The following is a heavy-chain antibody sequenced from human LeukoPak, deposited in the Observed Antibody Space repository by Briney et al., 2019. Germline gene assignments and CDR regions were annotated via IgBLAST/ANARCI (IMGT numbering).Heavy chain of an antibody. J-gene: IGHJ5*02. V-gene: IGHV1-18*04. D-gene: IGHD3-3*01. CDR2: ISANSGNT. CDR1: GYIFTGYY. CDR3: ARDRHYDASTVFDP. Sequence: ASVKVSCKASGYIFTGYYVHWVRQAPGQGLEWMGWISANSGNTKFAQKVQGRITMTTDTSTSTAYMELRSLRSDDTAIYYCARDRHYDASTVFDPWGQGTLVTVSS.